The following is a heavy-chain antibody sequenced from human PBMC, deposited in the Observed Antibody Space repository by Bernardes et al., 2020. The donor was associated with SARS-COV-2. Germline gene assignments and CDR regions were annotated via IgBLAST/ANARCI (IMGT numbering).Heavy chain of an antibody. Sequence: GSLRLYSEASGFTFSTYAMSWVRQAPGKGLEWVSDISGPGRTYYADSVKGRFTISRDNSKNTLYLEMNSLRAEDTAVYYCAKELAYGTTWRDYKYYFGMDVWGQGTTVTVSS. CDR3: AKELAYGTTWRDYKYYFGMDV. CDR2: ISGPGRT. D-gene: IGHD3-10*01. V-gene: IGHV3-23*01. CDR1: GFTFSTYA. J-gene: IGHJ6*02.